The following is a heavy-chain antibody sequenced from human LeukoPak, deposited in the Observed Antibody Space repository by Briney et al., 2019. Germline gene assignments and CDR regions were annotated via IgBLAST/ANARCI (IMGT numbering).Heavy chain of an antibody. CDR1: EFTFSSYA. J-gene: IGHJ6*02. V-gene: IGHV3-23*01. Sequence: TGGSLRLSCAASEFTFSSYAMSCVRQGPGRGLEWVSAISGSGDSTYYADSVKGRFTASRDNSTITLYLQMNSLRAEDTADYYCAKDHLPPEYCRGGSCYPYYYGIDVWGQGTTVTVSS. D-gene: IGHD2-15*01. CDR2: ISGSGDST. CDR3: AKDHLPPEYCRGGSCYPYYYGIDV.